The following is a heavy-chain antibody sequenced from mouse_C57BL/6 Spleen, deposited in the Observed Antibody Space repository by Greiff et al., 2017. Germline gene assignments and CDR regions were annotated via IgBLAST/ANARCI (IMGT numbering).Heavy chain of an antibody. V-gene: IGHV1-26*01. D-gene: IGHD1-1*01. CDR1: GYTFTDYY. J-gene: IGHJ1*03. CDR3: ARTVVAPYWYFDV. Sequence: EVQLQQSGPELVKPGASVKISCKASGYTFTDYYMNWVKQSHGKSLEWIGDINPNNGGTSYNQKFKGKATLTVDKSSSTAYMELRSLTSEDSAVYYCARTVVAPYWYFDVWGTGTTVTVSS. CDR2: INPNNGGT.